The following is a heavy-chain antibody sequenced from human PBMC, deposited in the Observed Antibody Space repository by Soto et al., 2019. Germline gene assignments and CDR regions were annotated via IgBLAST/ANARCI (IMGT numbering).Heavy chain of an antibody. CDR1: GYTFTSYG. D-gene: IGHD4-4*01. J-gene: IGHJ4*02. CDR3: ARESMSYDYSNLRY. CDR2: IDVNT. Sequence: QVKLVQSGAEVKQPGASVKVSCKGSGYTFTSYGISWVRQAPGQGLEWMGWIDVNTNYAQKFQGRVTMTTDTSTSTAYLELRSLRSDDTDVYYCARESMSYDYSNLRYWGQGTQVTVSS. V-gene: IGHV1-18*04.